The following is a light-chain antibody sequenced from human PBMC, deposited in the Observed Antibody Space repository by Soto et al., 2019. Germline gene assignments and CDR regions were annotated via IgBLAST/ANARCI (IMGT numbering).Light chain of an antibody. Sequence: DIQMTQSPSTPSASVGDRVTLTCRASQSISSWLAWYQQKPGKAPKLLIYKAFSLESGVPSRFSGGGSGTEFTLSISSLQPDDFAAYYCQQYNSYIFTFGPATKVDIK. CDR2: KAF. V-gene: IGKV1-5*03. CDR3: QQYNSYIFT. J-gene: IGKJ3*01. CDR1: QSISSW.